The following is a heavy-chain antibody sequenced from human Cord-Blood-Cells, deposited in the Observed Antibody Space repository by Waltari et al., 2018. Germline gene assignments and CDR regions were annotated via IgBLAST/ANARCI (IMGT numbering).Heavy chain of an antibody. J-gene: IGHJ4*02. D-gene: IGHD6-19*01. V-gene: IGHV4-34*01. CDR2: INHSGST. Sequence: QVQLQQWGAGLLKPSETLSLTCAVYVGSFSGYYWSWIRQPPGKGLGWIGEINHSGSTNYNPSLKSRVTISVDTSKNQFSLKLSSVTAADTAVYYCARGGIAVAGFDYWGQGTLVTVSS. CDR1: VGSFSGYY. CDR3: ARGGIAVAGFDY.